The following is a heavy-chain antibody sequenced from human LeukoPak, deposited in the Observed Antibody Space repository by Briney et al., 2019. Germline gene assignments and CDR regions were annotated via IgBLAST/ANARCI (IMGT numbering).Heavy chain of an antibody. CDR2: IWYDGSNK. CDR3: AKDLYSSSHYYYYYMDV. D-gene: IGHD6-6*01. CDR1: GFTFSSYG. J-gene: IGHJ6*03. V-gene: IGHV3-33*06. Sequence: GGSLRLSCAASGFTFSSYGMHWVRQAPGKGLEWVAVIWYDGSNKYYADSVKGRFTISRDNSKNTLYLQMNSLRAEDTAVYYCAKDLYSSSHYYYYYMDVWGKGTTVTDSS.